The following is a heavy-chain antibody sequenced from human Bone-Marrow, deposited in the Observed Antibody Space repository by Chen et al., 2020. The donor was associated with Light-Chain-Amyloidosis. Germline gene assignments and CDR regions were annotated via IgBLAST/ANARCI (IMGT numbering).Heavy chain of an antibody. Sequence: QVQLHQRGAGLLKPSETLSLTCAGLGGPLNGYYWTWIRQSPGEGLAWIGEIDRSGGTHYNSSLKSRITMSLDTSNKEFSLKLTSVTAADTAVYFCAKFNPDFGDFECWGQGSLVTVSS. CDR3: AKFNPDFGDFEC. CDR2: IDRSGGT. D-gene: IGHD3-10*01. CDR1: GGPLNGYY. J-gene: IGHJ4*02. V-gene: IGHV4-34*01.